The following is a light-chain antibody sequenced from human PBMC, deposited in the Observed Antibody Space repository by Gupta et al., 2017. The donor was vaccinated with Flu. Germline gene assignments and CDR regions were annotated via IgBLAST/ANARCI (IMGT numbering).Light chain of an antibody. CDR1: QSLLYSNGYNY. J-gene: IGKJ1*01. V-gene: IGKV2-28*01. CDR3: RQALHTSKT. CDR2: LAS. Sequence: DHVMTQSPLSLAVSPGEPTSISCRSSQSLLYSNGYNYLDCYVQKPGQPPQLLIYLASNRASGVPDRFSGSGSGTXFTLNFXRVEAEDVGVYYCRQALHTSKTFGXGTKVEIK.